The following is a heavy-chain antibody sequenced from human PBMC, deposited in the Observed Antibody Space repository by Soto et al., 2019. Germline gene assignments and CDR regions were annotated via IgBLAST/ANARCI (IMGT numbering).Heavy chain of an antibody. V-gene: IGHV1-18*01. CDR3: AIPDPTYYYDSSGYYPPDAFDI. J-gene: IGHJ3*02. CDR1: GYTFTSYG. Sequence: VASVKVSCKASGYTFTSYGISWVRQAPGQGLEWMGWISAYSGNTNYAQKLQGRVTMTTDTSTSTAYMELRSLRSDDTAVYYCAIPDPTYYYDSSGYYPPDAFDIWGQGTMVTVSS. D-gene: IGHD3-22*01. CDR2: ISAYSGNT.